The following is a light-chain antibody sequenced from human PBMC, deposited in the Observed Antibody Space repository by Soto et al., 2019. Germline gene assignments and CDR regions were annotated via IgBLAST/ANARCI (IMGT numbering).Light chain of an antibody. CDR3: QQSYSLPYT. CDR1: QSVDSY. J-gene: IGKJ2*01. Sequence: DIQMTQSPSSLSASLGDRVTITCRASQSVDSYLNWYQQKPGKAPKLLIYGASTLHSGVPSRFSGSGSGTEFNLAISSLQPEDFGTYYCQQSYSLPYTFGEGTKLEIK. CDR2: GAS. V-gene: IGKV1-39*01.